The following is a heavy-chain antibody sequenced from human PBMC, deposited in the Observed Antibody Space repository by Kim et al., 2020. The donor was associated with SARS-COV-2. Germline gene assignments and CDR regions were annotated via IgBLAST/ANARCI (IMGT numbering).Heavy chain of an antibody. V-gene: IGHV3-33*01. D-gene: IGHD2-2*01. CDR1: GFTFSSYG. Sequence: GGSLRLSCAASGFTFSSYGMHWVRQAPGKGLEWVAVIWYDGSNKYYADSVKGRFTISRDNSKNTLYLQMNSLRAEDTAVYYCARSLGYCSSTSCYGFDYWGQRTLVTVSS. CDR2: IWYDGSNK. J-gene: IGHJ4*02. CDR3: ARSLGYCSSTSCYGFDY.